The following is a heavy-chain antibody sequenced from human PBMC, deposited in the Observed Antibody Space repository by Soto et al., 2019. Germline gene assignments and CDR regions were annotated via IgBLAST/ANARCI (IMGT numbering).Heavy chain of an antibody. CDR3: AACRDGYNPSDY. J-gene: IGHJ4*02. Sequence: TSETLSLTCTVSGGSISSYYWSWIRQPPGKGLEWIGYIYYSGSTNYNPSLKSRVTISVDTSKNQFSLKLSSVTAADTAVYYCAACRDGYNPSDYWGQGTLVTRLL. V-gene: IGHV4-59*01. D-gene: IGHD5-12*01. CDR1: GGSISSYY. CDR2: IYYSGST.